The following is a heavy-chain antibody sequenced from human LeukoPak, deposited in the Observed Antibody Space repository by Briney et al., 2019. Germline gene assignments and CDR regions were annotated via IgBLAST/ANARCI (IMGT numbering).Heavy chain of an antibody. CDR1: GGSISSSSYY. V-gene: IGHV4-39*02. J-gene: IGHJ4*02. CDR2: IYYSGST. Sequence: PSETLSLTCTVSGGSISSSSYYWGWIRQPPGKGLEWIGSIYYSGSTYYNPSLKSRVTISVDTSKNQFSLKLSSVTAADTAVYYCARDLIWGNWNDVLDYWGQGTLVTVSS. CDR3: ARDLIWGNWNDVLDY. D-gene: IGHD1-1*01.